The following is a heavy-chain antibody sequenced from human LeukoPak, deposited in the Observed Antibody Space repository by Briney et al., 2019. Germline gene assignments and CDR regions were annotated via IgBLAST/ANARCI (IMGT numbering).Heavy chain of an antibody. D-gene: IGHD6-19*01. CDR3: AGSSGWSYFDC. Sequence: SETLSLTCTVSGGSISSYYWSWIRQPAGKGLEWIGRIYTSGSANYNPSLTSRVTMSVDTSKNQFSLKLSSVTAADAAVYYCAGSSGWSYFDCWGQGTLVTVSS. CDR1: GGSISSYY. V-gene: IGHV4-4*07. CDR2: IYTSGSA. J-gene: IGHJ4*02.